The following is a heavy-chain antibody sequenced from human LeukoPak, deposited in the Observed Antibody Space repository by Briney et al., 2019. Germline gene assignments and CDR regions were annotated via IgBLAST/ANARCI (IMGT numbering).Heavy chain of an antibody. J-gene: IGHJ4*02. D-gene: IGHD6-19*01. CDR2: IKQDGSEK. CDR3: AKGQGMWLVSNFDY. CDR1: GFTFSSYW. V-gene: IGHV3-7*03. Sequence: GGSLRLSCAASGFTFSSYWMSWVRQAPGKGLEWVANIKQDGSEKYYVDSVKGRFTISRDNAKNTLYLQMNSLRAEDTAVYYCAKGQGMWLVSNFDYWGQGTLVTVSS.